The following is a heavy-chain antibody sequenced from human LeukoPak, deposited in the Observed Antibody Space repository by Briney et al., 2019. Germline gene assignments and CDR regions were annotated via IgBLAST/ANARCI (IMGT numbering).Heavy chain of an antibody. Sequence: ASVKASCKASGYTFTGYFIHWVRQAPGHGLEWMGWINPNSGGTNYAQKFQGRVSMTRDTSISTAYMELSRLRSDDTAVYYCARGRGLRYCSSTSCYAGNWFDPWGQGTLVTVSS. D-gene: IGHD2-2*01. CDR3: ARGRGLRYCSSTSCYAGNWFDP. CDR2: INPNSGGT. V-gene: IGHV1-2*02. CDR1: GYTFTGYF. J-gene: IGHJ5*02.